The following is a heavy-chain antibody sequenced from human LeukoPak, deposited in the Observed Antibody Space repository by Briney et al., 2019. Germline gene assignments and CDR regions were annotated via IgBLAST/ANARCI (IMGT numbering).Heavy chain of an antibody. V-gene: IGHV3-7*01. CDR1: GFIFSSYW. D-gene: IGHD2-15*01. CDR3: ARDSGRREDY. CDR2: IKQDGSEK. Sequence: GGSLRLSCAASGFIFSSYWMSWVRQAPGKGLEWVVNIKQDGSEKYYVDSVKGRFTISRDNAKNSLYLQMNSLRAEDTAVYYCARDSGRREDYWGQGALVTVSS. J-gene: IGHJ4*02.